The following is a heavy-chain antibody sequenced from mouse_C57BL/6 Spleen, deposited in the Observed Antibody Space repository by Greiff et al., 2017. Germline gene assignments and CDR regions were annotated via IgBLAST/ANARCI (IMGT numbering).Heavy chain of an antibody. V-gene: IGHV10-1*01. Sequence: EVQRVESGGGLVQPKGSLKLSCAASGFSFNTYAMNWVRQAPGKGLEWVARIRSKSNNYATYYTDSVKDRFTISRDDSESMLYLQMNNLKTEDTAMYYCERQREIAYPRAMDYWGQGTSVTVSS. CDR2: IRSKSNNYAT. CDR1: GFSFNTYA. CDR3: ERQREIAYPRAMDY. J-gene: IGHJ4*01. D-gene: IGHD2-10*01.